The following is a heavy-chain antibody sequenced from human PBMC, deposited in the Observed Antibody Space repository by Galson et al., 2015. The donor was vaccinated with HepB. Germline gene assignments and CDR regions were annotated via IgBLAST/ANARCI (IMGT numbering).Heavy chain of an antibody. V-gene: IGHV3-30*03. Sequence: SLRLSCAASGFTFSSYGMHWVRQAPGKGLEWVAIISYDGSNKYYADSVKGRFTISRDNSKNTLYLQMNSLRAEDTAVYYCTVIGSYYVGNAFDIWGQGTMVTVSS. J-gene: IGHJ3*02. CDR1: GFTFSSYG. D-gene: IGHD1-26*01. CDR3: TVIGSYYVGNAFDI. CDR2: ISYDGSNK.